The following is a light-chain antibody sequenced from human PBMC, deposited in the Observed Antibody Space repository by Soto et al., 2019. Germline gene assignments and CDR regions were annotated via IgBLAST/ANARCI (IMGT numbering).Light chain of an antibody. CDR2: GAS. CDR3: QQYNKWPPIT. V-gene: IGKV3D-15*01. CDR1: QGVGTR. Sequence: LVVTQSPATLSVSPGERVTLSCRASQGVGTRLAGYQQKPGQAPRLLIYGASTRATGISARFSGSGSGTDFTLTINTPQSEDSGVYYCQQYNKWPPITFGGGAKIEIK. J-gene: IGKJ4*01.